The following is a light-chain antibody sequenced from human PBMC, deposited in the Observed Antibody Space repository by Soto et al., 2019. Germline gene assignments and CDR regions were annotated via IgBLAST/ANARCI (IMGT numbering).Light chain of an antibody. CDR2: XDN. CDR3: QSYDSSTVV. CDR1: SGSIASNY. Sequence: NFMLTQPHSVSESPGXTXTISCXRSSGSIASNYVQWYQQRPGSAPTTVIYXDNQRPSGVPDRFSGSIDSSSNSASLTISGLKTEDEADYYCQSYDSSTVVFGGGTKLTVL. V-gene: IGLV6-57*03. J-gene: IGLJ2*01.